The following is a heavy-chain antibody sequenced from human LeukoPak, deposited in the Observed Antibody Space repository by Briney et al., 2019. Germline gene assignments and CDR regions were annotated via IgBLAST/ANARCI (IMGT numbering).Heavy chain of an antibody. CDR1: GFTFSDYG. V-gene: IGHV3-30*02. D-gene: IGHD3-22*01. CDR3: ARSYYYDSSHTVDY. CDR2: IRYDGSDK. J-gene: IGHJ4*02. Sequence: PGGSLRLSCAASGFTFSDYGMHWVRQAPGKGLEWVAFIRYDGSDKYSTDSVKGRFTISRDNSKNTLYLQMNSLRAEDTAVYYCARSYYYDSSHTVDYWGQGTLVTVSS.